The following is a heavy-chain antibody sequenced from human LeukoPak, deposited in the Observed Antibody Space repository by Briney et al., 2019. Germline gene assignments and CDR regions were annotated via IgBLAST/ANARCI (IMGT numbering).Heavy chain of an antibody. CDR2: IYYSGST. CDR3: ARGGTTVTPGLLWFDP. V-gene: IGHV4-59*11. CDR1: GGSISSHC. D-gene: IGHD4-17*01. J-gene: IGHJ5*02. Sequence: SETLSLTCSVSGGSISSHCWSWIRQPPGKGLEWIGYIYYSGSTKYNPSLKSRVTISVDTSKNQFSLKLSSVTAADTAVYYCARGGTTVTPGLLWFDPWGQGTLVTVSS.